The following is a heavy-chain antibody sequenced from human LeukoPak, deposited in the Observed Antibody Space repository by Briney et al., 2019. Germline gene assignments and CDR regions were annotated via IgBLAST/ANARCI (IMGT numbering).Heavy chain of an antibody. CDR1: GYTFTGYY. J-gene: IGHJ4*02. Sequence: ASVKVSCKASGYTFTGYYMHWVRQAPGQGLEWMGWINLNSGDTKYAQNFQGRVTMTRDTSISTAYMELSRLRSDDTAVYYCATQRGSYLWGTDFDYWGQGTLVTVSS. D-gene: IGHD3-16*01. CDR3: ATQRGSYLWGTDFDY. CDR2: INLNSGDT. V-gene: IGHV1-2*02.